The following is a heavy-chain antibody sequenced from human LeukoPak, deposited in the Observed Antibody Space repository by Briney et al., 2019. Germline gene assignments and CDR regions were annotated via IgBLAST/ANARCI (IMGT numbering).Heavy chain of an antibody. CDR3: ARDAPKYSSGWCLGY. CDR1: GFTFSSYG. V-gene: IGHV3-33*01. J-gene: IGHJ4*02. CDR2: IWYDGSNK. Sequence: GRSLRLSCAASGFTFSSYGMHWVRQAPGKGLEWVAVIWYDGSNKYYADSVKGRFTISRDNSKNTLYLQMNSLRAEDTAVYYCARDAPKYSSGWCLGYWGRGTLVTVSS. D-gene: IGHD6-19*01.